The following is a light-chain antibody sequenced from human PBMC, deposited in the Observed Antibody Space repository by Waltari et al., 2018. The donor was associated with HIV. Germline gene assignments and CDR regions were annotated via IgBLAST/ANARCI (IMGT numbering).Light chain of an antibody. V-gene: IGKV1-39*01. J-gene: IGKJ5*01. CDR3: QQTYNTPHT. CDR1: DFINSY. CDR2: GAS. Sequence: DIEMTQSPSSLSASVGDRVAITCRSSDFINSYLHWYQLTPGKAPRLLVFGASTLHRGVPSRFSGSGSETDYTLTINNLQPEDFGTYCCQQTYNTPHTFGLGTRLEVK.